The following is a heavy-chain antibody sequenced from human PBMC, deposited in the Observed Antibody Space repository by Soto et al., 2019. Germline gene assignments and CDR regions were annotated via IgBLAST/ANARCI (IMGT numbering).Heavy chain of an antibody. CDR3: ARGATYSYWYSVL. Sequence: QVQLQESGPGLVKPSETLSLTCTVSGGSISRYYWSWIRQTPGKGLEWIGYIYHSGSTNYNPSLKTRATVAANTSKNQFSLKLSSVTAADPAVYYCARGATYSYWYSVLWGRGTLVTVSS. CDR2: IYHSGST. J-gene: IGHJ2*01. CDR1: GGSISRYY. V-gene: IGHV4-59*01. D-gene: IGHD4-4*01.